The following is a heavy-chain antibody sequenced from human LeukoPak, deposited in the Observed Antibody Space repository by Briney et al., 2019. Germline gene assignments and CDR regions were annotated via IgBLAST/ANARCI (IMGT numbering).Heavy chain of an antibody. Sequence: GGSLRLSCAASGFTFSSYAMNWVRQAPGKGLEWVSAINGRGGSTYYADSVKGRFTISRDNSKNTLYLQMDSLRAEDTAVYYCAKGAYYDSSGLDWGQGTPVTVSS. CDR2: INGRGGST. CDR3: AKGAYYDSSGLD. CDR1: GFTFSSYA. J-gene: IGHJ4*02. V-gene: IGHV3-23*01. D-gene: IGHD3-22*01.